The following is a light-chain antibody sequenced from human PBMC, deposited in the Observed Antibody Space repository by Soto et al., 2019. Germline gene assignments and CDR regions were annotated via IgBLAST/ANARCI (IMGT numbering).Light chain of an antibody. Sequence: VLTQSPGTLSLSPGERATLSCRASQSIHTSLAWYQQKPGQPPRLVIYDASLRANGVPARFGGSGSGTDFTLTINGLEPEDFAVYYWQPRKVWHPITVGQGTRL. CDR1: QSIHTS. CDR3: QPRKVWHPIT. CDR2: DAS. V-gene: IGKV3-11*01. J-gene: IGKJ5*01.